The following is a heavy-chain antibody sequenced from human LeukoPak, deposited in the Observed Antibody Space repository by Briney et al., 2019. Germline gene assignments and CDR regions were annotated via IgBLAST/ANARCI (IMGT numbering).Heavy chain of an antibody. J-gene: IGHJ2*01. CDR1: GDSVSSNSAA. CDR2: TYYRSKWNS. V-gene: IGHV6-1*01. D-gene: IGHD2-2*01. CDR3: ARVESSSWYKYFDL. Sequence: SQTLSLTCAISGDSVSSNSAAWNWIRQSPSRGLEWLGRTYYRSKWNSDYAVSVRSRIAINPDTSKNQFSLQLNSVTPEDTAVYYCARVESSSWYKYFDLWGRGTLVTVSS.